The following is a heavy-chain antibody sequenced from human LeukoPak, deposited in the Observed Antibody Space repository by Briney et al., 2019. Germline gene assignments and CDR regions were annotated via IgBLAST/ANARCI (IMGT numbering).Heavy chain of an antibody. CDR1: GGSISSSSYY. Sequence: SETLSLTCTVSGGSISSSSYYWGWIRQPPGKGLEWIGSIYYSGSTYYNPSLKSRVTISVDTSKNQFSLKLSSVTAADAAVYYCARLLKSPVYDSSGYYDYWGQGTLVAVSS. D-gene: IGHD3-22*01. CDR3: ARLLKSPVYDSSGYYDY. V-gene: IGHV4-39*01. CDR2: IYYSGST. J-gene: IGHJ4*02.